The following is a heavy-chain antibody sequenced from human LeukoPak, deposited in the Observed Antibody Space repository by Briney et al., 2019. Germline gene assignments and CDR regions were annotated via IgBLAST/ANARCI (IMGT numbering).Heavy chain of an antibody. V-gene: IGHV4-34*01. CDR3: ASSSLRGSDAFDI. D-gene: IGHD3-16*01. CDR1: GGSFSGYY. J-gene: IGHJ3*02. Sequence: SETLSLTCAVYGGSFSGYYWSWIRQPPGKGLEWIGEINHSGSTNYNPSLKSRVTISVDTSKNQFSLKLSSVTAADTAVYYCASSSLRGSDAFDIWGQGTMVTVSS. CDR2: INHSGST.